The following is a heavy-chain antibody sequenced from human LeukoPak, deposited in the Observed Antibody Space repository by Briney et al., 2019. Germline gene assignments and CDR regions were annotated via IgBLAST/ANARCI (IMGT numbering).Heavy chain of an antibody. CDR3: ARDKLRLGELSLDY. J-gene: IGHJ4*02. CDR2: IWYDGSNK. D-gene: IGHD3-16*02. Sequence: GGSLRLSCAASGFTFSSYGMHWVRQAPGKGLEWVAVIWYDGSNKYYADSVKGRFTISRDNSKNTLYLQMNSLRAEDTAVYYCARDKLRLGELSLDYWGQGTLVTVSS. CDR1: GFTFSSYG. V-gene: IGHV3-33*01.